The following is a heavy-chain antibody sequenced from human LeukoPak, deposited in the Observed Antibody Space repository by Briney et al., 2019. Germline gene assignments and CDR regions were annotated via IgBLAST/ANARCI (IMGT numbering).Heavy chain of an antibody. CDR1: GGSISSYY. D-gene: IGHD3/OR15-3a*01. V-gene: IGHV4-59*01. J-gene: IGHJ4*02. CDR3: ARELNYWTGDGRSIHFDY. CDR2: IYYSGST. Sequence: PSETLSLTCTVSGGSISSYYWSWIRQPPGKGLEWIGYIYYSGSTNYNPSLKSRVTISVDTSKNQFSLKLSSVTAADTAVYYCARELNYWTGDGRSIHFDYWGQGTLVTVSS.